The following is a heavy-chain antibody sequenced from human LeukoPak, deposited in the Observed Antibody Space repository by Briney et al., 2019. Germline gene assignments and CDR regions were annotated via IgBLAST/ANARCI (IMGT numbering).Heavy chain of an antibody. V-gene: IGHV4-59*01. CDR1: GDSISSYH. J-gene: IGHJ4*02. CDR3: ARVGRGDHTWGSYSFDY. CDR2: ISDSGST. Sequence: SETLSLTCSVSGDSISSYHWSWIRQPPGKGLEWIGYISDSGSTKYNSSLKRRVTMSMDTSKNQFSLNLSSVTAADTAVYYCARVGRGDHTWGSYSFDYWGQGTLVTVSS. D-gene: IGHD3-16*01.